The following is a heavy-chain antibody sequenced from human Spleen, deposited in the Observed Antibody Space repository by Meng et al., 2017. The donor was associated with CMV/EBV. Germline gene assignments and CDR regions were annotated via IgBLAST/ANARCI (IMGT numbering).Heavy chain of an antibody. V-gene: IGHV3-74*01. J-gene: IGHJ4*02. CDR3: ARKTPFDY. CDR2: IKGDGSTT. CDR1: GFTFTNYW. Sequence: GGSLRLSCAASGFTFTNYWMHWVRQAPGKGLVWVSRIKGDGSTTTYADAVKGRFTISRDNAKNIVYLQMNSLRGEDTAVYYCARKTPFDYWGRGTLVTVSS. D-gene: IGHD2-15*01.